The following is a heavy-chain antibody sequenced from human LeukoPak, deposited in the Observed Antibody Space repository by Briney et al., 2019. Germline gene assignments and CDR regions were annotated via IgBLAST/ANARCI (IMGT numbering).Heavy chain of an antibody. Sequence: SETLSLTCTVSGDSFSSVTDYWAWIRQPPGKGLEWIASGDYSGGTYYNPSLESRVAISADMSKNQFSLKLTSVTGADTAVYYCAGERGEEYSSGWYKRNYFDNXGXGIRVTVSS. CDR1: GDSFSSVTDY. V-gene: IGHV4-39*07. CDR2: GDYSGGT. CDR3: AGERGEEYSSGWYKRNYFDN. J-gene: IGHJ4*02. D-gene: IGHD6-19*01.